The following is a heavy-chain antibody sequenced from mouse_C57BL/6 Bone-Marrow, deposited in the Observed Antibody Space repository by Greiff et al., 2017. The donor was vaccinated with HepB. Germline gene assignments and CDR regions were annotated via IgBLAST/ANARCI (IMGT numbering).Heavy chain of an antibody. J-gene: IGHJ1*03. CDR1: GYTFTSYW. CDR2: IHPNSGST. D-gene: IGHD1-1*01. CDR3: ARDYYGGGYFDV. V-gene: IGHV1-64*01. Sequence: QVQLQQPGAELVKPGASVKLSCKASGYTFTSYWMHWVKQRPGQGLEWIGMIHPNSGSTNYNEKFKSKATLTVDKSSSTAYMQLSCLTSEDSAVYYCARDYYGGGYFDVWGTGTTVTVSS.